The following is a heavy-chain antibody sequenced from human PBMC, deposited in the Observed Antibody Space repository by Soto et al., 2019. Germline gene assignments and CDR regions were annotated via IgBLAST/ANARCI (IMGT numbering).Heavy chain of an antibody. J-gene: IGHJ3*02. CDR3: AREVMVRGDAFDI. CDR2: IFHTGTT. CDR1: GDSIIGIYH. V-gene: IGHV4-38-2*02. D-gene: IGHD3-10*01. Sequence: SETLSLTCAVSGDSIIGIYHWAWIRQPPGRSLEWIASIFHTGTTYYTPSLKSRVTISVDTSKNQFSLKLSSVTAADTAVYYCAREVMVRGDAFDIWGQGTMVT.